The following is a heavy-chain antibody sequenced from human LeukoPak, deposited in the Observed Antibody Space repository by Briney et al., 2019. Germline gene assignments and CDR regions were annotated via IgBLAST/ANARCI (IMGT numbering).Heavy chain of an antibody. CDR3: ARSGITGTPFDY. D-gene: IGHD1/OR15-1a*01. J-gene: IGHJ4*02. Sequence: SETLSLTCTVSGGSISSGGYYWSWIRQPPGKGLEWIGYIYHSGSTYYNPSLKSRVTISVDRSKNQFSLKLSSVTAADTAVYYCARSGITGTPFDYWGQGTLVTVSS. CDR1: GGSISSGGYY. V-gene: IGHV4-30-2*01. CDR2: IYHSGST.